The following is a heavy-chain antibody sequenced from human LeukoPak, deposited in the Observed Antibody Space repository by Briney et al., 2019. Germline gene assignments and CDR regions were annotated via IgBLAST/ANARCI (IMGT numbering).Heavy chain of an antibody. D-gene: IGHD1-26*01. CDR2: ISSSSSYI. CDR1: GFTFSSYS. CDR3: ARDSNSGSYYRPGGAFDI. V-gene: IGHV3-21*01. J-gene: IGHJ3*02. Sequence: PGGSLRLSCAASGFTFSSYSMNWVRQAPGKGLEWVSPISSSSSYIYYADSVKGRFTISRDNAKNSLYLQMNSLRAEDTAVYYCARDSNSGSYYRPGGAFDIWGQGTMVTVSS.